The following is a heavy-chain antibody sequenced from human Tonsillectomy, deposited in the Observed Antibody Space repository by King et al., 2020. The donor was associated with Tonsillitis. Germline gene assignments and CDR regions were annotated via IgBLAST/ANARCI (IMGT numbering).Heavy chain of an antibody. CDR2: IWYDGTNE. Sequence: VQLVESGGGVVQPGRSLRLSCAASGFTFSTYGMHWVRQAPGKGLEWVAVIWYDGTNENYADSLKGRFTISRDNSNNTLYLQMNSLRAEDTAVYYCTKIRPVYAPGDWYFDLWGRGTLVTVSS. CDR3: TKIRPVYAPGDWYFDL. D-gene: IGHD5/OR15-5a*01. J-gene: IGHJ2*01. V-gene: IGHV3-33*06. CDR1: GFTFSTYG.